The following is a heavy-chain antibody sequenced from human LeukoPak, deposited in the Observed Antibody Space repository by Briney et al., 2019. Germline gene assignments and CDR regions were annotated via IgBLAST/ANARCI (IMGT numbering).Heavy chain of an antibody. CDR1: GYTFTNYG. Sequence: GASVKVSCKASGYTFTNYGISWVRQAPGQGLEWMGWISAYNTNARYAQKFQGRVTVTTDTSTSTAYMELRSLTSDDTAVYYCARDWFCTSGSCYDTFDIWGQGTMVTVSS. CDR2: ISAYNTNA. D-gene: IGHD2-15*01. V-gene: IGHV1-18*01. CDR3: ARDWFCTSGSCYDTFDI. J-gene: IGHJ3*02.